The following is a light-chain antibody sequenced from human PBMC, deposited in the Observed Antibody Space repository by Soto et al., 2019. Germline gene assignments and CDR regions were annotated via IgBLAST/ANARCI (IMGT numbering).Light chain of an antibody. CDR3: QQYDHSPRT. V-gene: IGKV3-20*01. Sequence: EIVLTRSPGTLSLSPGERATLSCRASQSVNSDYLAWYQQKPGQGPRVLMYGASNRATGIPDRFSGSGSGTDFNLTISRLEPEDFAVYYCQQYDHSPRTFGQGTKVEIK. CDR1: QSVNSDY. J-gene: IGKJ1*01. CDR2: GAS.